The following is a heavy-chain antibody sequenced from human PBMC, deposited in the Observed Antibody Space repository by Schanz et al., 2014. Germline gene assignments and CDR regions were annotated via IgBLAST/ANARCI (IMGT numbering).Heavy chain of an antibody. J-gene: IGHJ4*02. Sequence: AHLVESGGGLVKPGGSLTLSCAASGFTFSAYYMDWVRQAPGKGLEWLSYISDSGTYTNYADSVKGRFTISRDNAKSSLYLQMNRLRVEDTAVYYCAASSGWHPSTDYWGQGTLVTVSS. CDR2: ISDSGTYT. CDR3: AASSGWHPSTDY. V-gene: IGHV3-11*05. D-gene: IGHD6-19*01. CDR1: GFTFSAYY.